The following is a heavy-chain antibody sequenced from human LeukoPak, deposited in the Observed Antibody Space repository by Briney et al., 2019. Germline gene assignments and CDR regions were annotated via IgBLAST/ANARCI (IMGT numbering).Heavy chain of an antibody. D-gene: IGHD4-17*01. J-gene: IGHJ4*02. V-gene: IGHV3-53*01. CDR1: GFSVSSNH. CDR3: ARELRGRFDC. Sequence: GGSLRLSCAASGFSVSSNHISWVRKAPGKGLEWVSIIYSGGSTYYADSVKGGFTISKDNSKNTVYLQMNSLSAEDTAVYFCARELRGRFDCWGQGTLVTVSS. CDR2: IYSGGST.